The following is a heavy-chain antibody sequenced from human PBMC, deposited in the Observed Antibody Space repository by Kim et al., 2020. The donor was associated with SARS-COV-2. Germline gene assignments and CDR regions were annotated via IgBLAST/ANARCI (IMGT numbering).Heavy chain of an antibody. J-gene: IGHJ4*02. CDR3: ARLHYIGGYPDY. D-gene: IGHD3-22*01. CDR2: IFHRGTT. Sequence: SETLSLTCTVSGVSVSSGSYSWSWIRQPPGKGLEWIGFIFHRGTTSYNPSLESRVTMSIERSRNNFSLNLSSVTAADTAVYFCARLHYIGGYPDYWGQGILVTVSS. CDR1: GVSVSSGSYS. V-gene: IGHV4-30-2*01.